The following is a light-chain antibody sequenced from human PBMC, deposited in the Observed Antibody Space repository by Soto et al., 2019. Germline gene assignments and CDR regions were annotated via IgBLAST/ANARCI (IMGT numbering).Light chain of an antibody. CDR1: SSNIGNNY. V-gene: IGLV1-51*02. J-gene: IGLJ2*01. CDR3: ATWDSSLSVGV. CDR2: ENN. Sequence: QSVLTQPPSVSAAPGQTVTISCSGSSSNIGNNYVSWYQQLPGTAPKLLIYENNKRPSGIPDRFSGSKSDTSATLGITGLQTGDEADYYCATWDSSLSVGVFGGGTKLTVL.